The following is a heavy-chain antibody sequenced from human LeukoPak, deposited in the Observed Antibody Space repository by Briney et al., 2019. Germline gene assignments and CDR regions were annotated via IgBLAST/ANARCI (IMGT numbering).Heavy chain of an antibody. Sequence: PSETLSLTCTVSGGSISSYYWSWIRQPPGKGLEWIGYIHYSGGITYYNPSLKSRVTISVDTSKNQFSLKLSSVTAADTAVYYCARGASSSSWFDSWGQGTLVTVSS. D-gene: IGHD6-13*01. CDR3: ARGASSSSWFDS. V-gene: IGHV4-59*01. CDR2: IHYSGGIT. CDR1: GGSISSYY. J-gene: IGHJ5*01.